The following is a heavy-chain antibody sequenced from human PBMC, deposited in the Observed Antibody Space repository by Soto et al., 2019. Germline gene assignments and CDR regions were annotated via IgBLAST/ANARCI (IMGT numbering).Heavy chain of an antibody. J-gene: IGHJ3*02. Sequence: PGESLKISCKASGYTFTSNWISWVRQVPGKGLEWLGRIDPSDSYTHYNPSFQGHVTISTDKSISTAYLQWSSLKASDTAMYYCARRSFRYCSGGSCPGNAFDIWGQGTMVTVSS. CDR2: IDPSDSYT. CDR1: GYTFTSNW. D-gene: IGHD2-15*01. CDR3: ARRSFRYCSGGSCPGNAFDI. V-gene: IGHV5-10-1*01.